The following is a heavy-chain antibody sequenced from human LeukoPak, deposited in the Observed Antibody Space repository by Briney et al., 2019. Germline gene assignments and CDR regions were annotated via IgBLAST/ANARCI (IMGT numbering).Heavy chain of an antibody. J-gene: IGHJ4*02. CDR3: ARGRYCSSASCFYFDY. V-gene: IGHV4-61*02. Sequence: SETLSLTCTVSGGSISNGSSYWSWIRQPAGKELEWIGRVYSSGSANYNPSLRSRVTISLDTSKNQFSLKLSSVTAADTAMYYCARGRYCSSASCFYFDYWGQGTLVTVSS. D-gene: IGHD2-2*01. CDR1: GGSISNGSSY. CDR2: VYSSGSA.